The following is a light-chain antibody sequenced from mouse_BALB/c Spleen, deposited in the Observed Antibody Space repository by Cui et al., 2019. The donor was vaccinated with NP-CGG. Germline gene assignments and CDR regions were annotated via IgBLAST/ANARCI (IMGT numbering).Light chain of an antibody. J-gene: IGLJ1*01. CDR3: ALWYSNHWV. V-gene: IGLV1*01. CDR1: TGAVTTSNY. Sequence: QVVVIQESALTTSPGETVTLTCRSSTGAVTTSNYANLVQEKPDHLFTGLIGGTNNRAPGVPARFSGSLIGDKAALTITGAQTEDEAIYFCALWYSNHWVFGGGTKLTVL. CDR2: GTN.